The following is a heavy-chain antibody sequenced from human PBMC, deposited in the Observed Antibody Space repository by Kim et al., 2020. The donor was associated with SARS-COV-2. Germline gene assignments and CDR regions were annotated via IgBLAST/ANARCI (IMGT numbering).Heavy chain of an antibody. D-gene: IGHD3-10*01. Sequence: SETLSLTCTVSGGSISSYYWSWIRQPPGKGLEWIGYIYYSGSTNYNPSLKSRVTISVDTSKNQFSLKLSSVTAADTAVYYCARDGYYGSGSYFAYWGQGT. CDR2: IYYSGST. V-gene: IGHV4-59*01. CDR3: ARDGYYGSGSYFAY. J-gene: IGHJ4*02. CDR1: GGSISSYY.